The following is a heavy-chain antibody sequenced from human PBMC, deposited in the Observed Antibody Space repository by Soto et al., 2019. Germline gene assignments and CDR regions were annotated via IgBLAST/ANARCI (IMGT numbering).Heavy chain of an antibody. Sequence: PSETLSLTCAVYGGSLSRYYWSWIRQPPGKGLEWIGEINHGGSNNYNPSLKSRVTISVDTSKNQFSLKLTSVTAADTAVYYCATSRGGRGVVVPTYYYDGLDGWGQG. CDR2: INHGGSN. J-gene: IGHJ6*02. D-gene: IGHD3-10*01. V-gene: IGHV4-34*01. CDR1: GGSLSRYY. CDR3: ATSRGGRGVVVPTYYYDGLDG.